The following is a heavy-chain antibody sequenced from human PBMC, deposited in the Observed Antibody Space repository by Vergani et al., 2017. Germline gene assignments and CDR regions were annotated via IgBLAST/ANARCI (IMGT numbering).Heavy chain of an antibody. CDR1: GGTFSSYT. Sequence: QVQLVQSGAEVKQPGSSVKVSCKASGGTFSSYTISWVRQAPGQGLEWMGRIIPILGIANYAQKFQGRVTITADKSTSTAYMELSSLRSEDTAVYYCASSYDILTGYYFDYWGQGTLVTVSS. CDR2: IIPILGIA. V-gene: IGHV1-69*02. J-gene: IGHJ4*02. CDR3: ASSYDILTGYYFDY. D-gene: IGHD3-9*01.